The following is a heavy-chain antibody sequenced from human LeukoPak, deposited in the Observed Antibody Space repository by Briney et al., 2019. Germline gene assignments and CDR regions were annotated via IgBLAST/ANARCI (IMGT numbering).Heavy chain of an antibody. CDR2: TYYRSKWYN. CDR3: ARDVTTGIVGATTYDY. J-gene: IGHJ4*02. Sequence: SQTLSLTCAISGDSVSSNSAAWNWIRQSPSRGLEWLGRTYYRSKWYNDYAVSVKSRITINPDTSKNQFSLQLNSATPEDTAVYYCARDVTTGIVGATTYDYWGQGTLVTVSS. D-gene: IGHD1-26*01. V-gene: IGHV6-1*01. CDR1: GDSVSSNSAA.